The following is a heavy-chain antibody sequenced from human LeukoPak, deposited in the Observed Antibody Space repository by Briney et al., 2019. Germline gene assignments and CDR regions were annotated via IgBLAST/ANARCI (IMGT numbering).Heavy chain of an antibody. CDR2: IDWDGDST. D-gene: IGHD4-23*01. J-gene: IGHJ4*02. Sequence: PGGSLRLSCAASGFTFSSYSMNWVRQAPGKGLEWVSLIDWDGDSTYYADSVKGRFTISRDNSKNSLFLQMNSLRTEDTALYYCAKDIGGMTTVLTPDYWGQGTLVTVSS. V-gene: IGHV3-43*01. CDR3: AKDIGGMTTVLTPDY. CDR1: GFTFSSYS.